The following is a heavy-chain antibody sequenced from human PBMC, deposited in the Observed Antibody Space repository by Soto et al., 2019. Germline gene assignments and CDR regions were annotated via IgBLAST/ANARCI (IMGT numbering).Heavy chain of an antibody. Sequence: QVQLVESGGGVVQPGTSLRLACAASGFTLSNIGMQWVRQAPGKGLEWVAVISAVGNTKYYADSVKGRFTISRDNSKYTLFLQMKRLRTEDTAVYYWAKESGSERYAAHVALWGQGTLVSVSA. D-gene: IGHD1-26*01. J-gene: IGHJ4*02. CDR3: AKESGSERYAAHVAL. CDR2: ISAVGNTK. CDR1: GFTLSNIG. V-gene: IGHV3-30*18.